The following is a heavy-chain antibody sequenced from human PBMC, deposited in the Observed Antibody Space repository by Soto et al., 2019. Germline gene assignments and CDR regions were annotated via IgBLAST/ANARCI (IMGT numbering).Heavy chain of an antibody. Sequence: GASVNVSCKSSGYTLTGYYIHWVRQAPGQGLEWMGWINPNSGGTNYAQKFQGRVTMTRDTSISTAYMELSRLRSDDTAVYYCARVLFDDYYYGMDVWGQGTTVTVSS. CDR1: GYTLTGYY. CDR3: ARVLFDDYYYGMDV. D-gene: IGHD3-10*02. J-gene: IGHJ6*02. V-gene: IGHV1-2*02. CDR2: INPNSGGT.